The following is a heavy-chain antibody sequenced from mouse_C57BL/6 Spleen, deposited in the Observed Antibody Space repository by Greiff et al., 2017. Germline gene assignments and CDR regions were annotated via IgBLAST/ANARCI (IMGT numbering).Heavy chain of an antibody. CDR3: ARNWVCDD. Sequence: EVKLVESGGGLVKPGGSLKLSCAASGFTFRDYGMHWVRQAPEKGLEWVAYISSGSSTIYYADTVKGRFTISRDNAKNTLFLQMTSLRSEDTAMYYCARNWVCDDWGQGTTLTVSS. CDR2: ISSGSSTI. V-gene: IGHV5-17*01. J-gene: IGHJ2*01. D-gene: IGHD4-1*01. CDR1: GFTFRDYG.